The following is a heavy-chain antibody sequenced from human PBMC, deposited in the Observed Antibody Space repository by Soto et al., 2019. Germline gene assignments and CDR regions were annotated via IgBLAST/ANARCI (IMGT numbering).Heavy chain of an antibody. CDR2: IYYSGST. Sequence: SETLSLTCTVSGGSISSYYWSWIRQPPGKGLEWIGYIYYSGSTNYNPSLKSRVTISVDTSKNQFSLKLSSVTAADTAVYFCARVVTDSSGRSCYYFDYWGQGTLVTVSS. CDR1: GGSISSYY. D-gene: IGHD2-15*01. V-gene: IGHV4-59*01. CDR3: ARVVTDSSGRSCYYFDY. J-gene: IGHJ4*02.